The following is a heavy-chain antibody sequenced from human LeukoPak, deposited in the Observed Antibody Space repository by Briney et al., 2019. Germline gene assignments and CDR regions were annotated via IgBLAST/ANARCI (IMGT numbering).Heavy chain of an antibody. V-gene: IGHV3-7*01. CDR2: INQDGSGK. CDR1: GFTFSNYW. J-gene: IGHJ4*02. D-gene: IGHD3-10*01. Sequence: PGGSLRLSCAASGFTFSNYWMTWVRQSPGKGLEWVAIINQDGSGKYYVDSVKGRFTISRGNAKNSLYLQMSSLRAEDTAVYYCARGGHRQKEFWGQGTLVTVSS. CDR3: ARGGHRQKEF.